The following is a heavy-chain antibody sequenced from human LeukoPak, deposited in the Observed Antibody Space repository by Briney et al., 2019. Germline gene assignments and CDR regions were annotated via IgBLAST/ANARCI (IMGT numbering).Heavy chain of an antibody. CDR1: GFTFDDYA. CDR2: ISWDGGST. CDR3: ARGMLSSVVDYAFDI. J-gene: IGHJ3*02. Sequence: SGGSLRLSCAASGFTFDDYAIHWVRQAPGKGLEWVSLISWDGGSTYYADSVKGRFTISRDNAKNSLYLQMNSLRAEDTAVYYCARGMLSSVVDYAFDIWGQGTMVTVSS. V-gene: IGHV3-43D*03. D-gene: IGHD3-22*01.